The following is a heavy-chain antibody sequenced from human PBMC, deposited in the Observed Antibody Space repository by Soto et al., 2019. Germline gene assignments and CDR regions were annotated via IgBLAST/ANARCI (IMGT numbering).Heavy chain of an antibody. CDR2: IYSGGST. Sequence: GGSLRLSCAASGFTVSSNYMSWVRQAPGKGLEWVSVIYSGGSTYYADSVKGRFTISRDNSKNTLYLQMNSLRAEDTAVYYCARASSGYDFWSGYYINWGQGTLVTVYS. CDR1: GFTVSSNY. V-gene: IGHV3-53*01. CDR3: ARASSGYDFWSGYYIN. D-gene: IGHD3-3*01. J-gene: IGHJ4*02.